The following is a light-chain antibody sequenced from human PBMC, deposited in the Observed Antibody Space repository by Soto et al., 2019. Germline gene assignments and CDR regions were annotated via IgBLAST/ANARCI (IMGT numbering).Light chain of an antibody. Sequence: QSVLAQPRSVSGSPGQSVTISCTGTSSDVGGYNYVSWYQQHPGKAPKLMIYDVSKRPSGVPDCFSGSKSGNTASLTISGLQAEDEADYYCCSYAGSSYVFGTGTKVTVL. V-gene: IGLV2-11*01. CDR1: SSDVGGYNY. CDR3: CSYAGSSYV. CDR2: DVS. J-gene: IGLJ1*01.